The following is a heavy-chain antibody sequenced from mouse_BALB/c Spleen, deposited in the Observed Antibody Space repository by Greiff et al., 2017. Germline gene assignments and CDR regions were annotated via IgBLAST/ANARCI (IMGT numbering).Heavy chain of an antibody. J-gene: IGHJ2*01. CDR3: TRDGERGRDD. Sequence: VQLQQPGAELVRPGASVKLSCKASGYTFTSYWINWVKQRPGQGLEWIGKIYPSDSYTKYNQKFRDKATLTVGKSSSTAYMQLSSPTSEGSAVYYCTRDGERGRDDWGQGTTLTVSS. V-gene: IGHV1S126*01. D-gene: IGHD4-1*01. CDR1: GYTFTSYW. CDR2: IYPSDSYT.